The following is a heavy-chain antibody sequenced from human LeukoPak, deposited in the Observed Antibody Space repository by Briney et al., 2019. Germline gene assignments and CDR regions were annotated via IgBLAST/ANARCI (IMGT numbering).Heavy chain of an antibody. Sequence: PSETLSLTCTVSGGSISSYYWNWVRQPPGKGLEWIGYIYYSGTTNYNPSLKSRVTISVDTSKNQFSLKLSSVTAADTAVYYCARGIKAWGTRGSYFDYWGQGTLVTVSS. J-gene: IGHJ4*02. D-gene: IGHD3-16*01. V-gene: IGHV4-59*01. CDR3: ARGIKAWGTRGSYFDY. CDR2: IYYSGTT. CDR1: GGSISSYY.